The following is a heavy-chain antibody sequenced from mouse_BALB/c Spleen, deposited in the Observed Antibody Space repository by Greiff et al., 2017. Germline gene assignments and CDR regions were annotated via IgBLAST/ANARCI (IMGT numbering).Heavy chain of an antibody. CDR2: INPSNGGT. V-gene: IGHV1S81*02. J-gene: IGHJ3*01. Sequence: QVQLQQSGAELVKPGASVKLSCKASGYTFTSYYMYWVKQRPGQGLEWIGEINPSNGGTNFNEKFKSKATLTVDKSSSTAYMQLSSLTSEDSAVYYCTRGGAIYYDYGAWFAYWGQGTLVTVSA. D-gene: IGHD2-4*01. CDR3: TRGGAIYYDYGAWFAY. CDR1: GYTFTSYY.